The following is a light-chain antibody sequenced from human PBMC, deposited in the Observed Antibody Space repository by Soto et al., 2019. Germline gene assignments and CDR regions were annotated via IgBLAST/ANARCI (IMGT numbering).Light chain of an antibody. CDR2: EVN. CDR1: SSEVGGYNF. J-gene: IGLJ2*01. CDR3: SSYTSTSTPVV. V-gene: IGLV2-14*01. Sequence: QSALTQPASVSGSPGQSITISFTGTSSEVGGYNFVSWYQQHPGKAPKLMIYEVNKRPSGVSNRFSGSKSGNTASLTISGLQAEDEGDFYCSSYTSTSTPVVFGGGTKLTVL.